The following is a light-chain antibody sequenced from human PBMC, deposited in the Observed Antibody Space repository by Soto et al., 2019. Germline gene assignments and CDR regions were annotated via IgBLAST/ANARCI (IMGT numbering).Light chain of an antibody. J-gene: IGLJ1*01. Sequence: QSVLTQPASVYGSPGQSITISCPGTSSDVGGYHYVSWYQHHPSKAPRLIIYEVSDRPAGVSKRFSGSKSGNTASLTISGLEADGEDDYYYLPYTRSSTGVLGIGTKVTGL. CDR3: LPYTRSSTGV. CDR1: SSDVGGYHY. CDR2: EVS. V-gene: IGLV2-14*01.